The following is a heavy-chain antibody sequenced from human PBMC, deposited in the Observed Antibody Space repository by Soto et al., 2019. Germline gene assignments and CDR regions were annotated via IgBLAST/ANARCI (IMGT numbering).Heavy chain of an antibody. CDR2: INHSGST. V-gene: IGHV4-34*01. CDR1: GGSFSGYY. Sequence: PSETLSLTCAVYGGSFSGYYWSWIRQPPGKGLEWIGEINHSGSTNYNPSLKSRVTISVDTSKNQFSLKLSSVTAADTAVYYCARELAHSGYDLDIDYWGQGTLVTVSS. J-gene: IGHJ4*02. D-gene: IGHD5-12*01. CDR3: ARELAHSGYDLDIDY.